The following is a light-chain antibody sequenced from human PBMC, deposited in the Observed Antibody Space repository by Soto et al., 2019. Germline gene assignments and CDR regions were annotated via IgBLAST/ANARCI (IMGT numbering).Light chain of an antibody. J-gene: IGLJ2*01. V-gene: IGLV2-8*01. CDR3: VSYAGSNNLV. CDR1: SSDVGGYNF. Sequence: QSVLTQPPSASGSPGQSVTISCTGTSSDVGGYNFVSWYQQPPGKAPKVMIYEVSERPSGVPDRFSGSKSGYTASLTVSGLQAEDEADYYCVSYAGSNNLVFGGGTQLTVL. CDR2: EVS.